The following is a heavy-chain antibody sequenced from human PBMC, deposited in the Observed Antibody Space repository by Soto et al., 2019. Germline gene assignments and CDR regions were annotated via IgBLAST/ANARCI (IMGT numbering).Heavy chain of an antibody. V-gene: IGHV4-4*02. CDR3: XRDRITMVRGVITGMDV. D-gene: IGHD3-10*01. CDR1: GGSISSSNW. Sequence: PSETLSLTCAVSGGSISSSNWWSWVRQPPGKGLEWIGEIYHSGSTNYNPSLKSRVTISVDKSKNQFSLKLSSVTAADTAVYYCXRDRITMVRGVITGMDVWGQGTTVTVSS. CDR2: IYHSGST. J-gene: IGHJ6*02.